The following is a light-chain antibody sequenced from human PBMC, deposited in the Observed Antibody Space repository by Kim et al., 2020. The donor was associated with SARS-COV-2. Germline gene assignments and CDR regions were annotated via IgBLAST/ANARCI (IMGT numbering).Light chain of an antibody. CDR1: QSLVYKNGNTY. CDR3: MQGTPWPYS. Sequence: DVVMTQSPLSLPVTLGQPASISCRSSQSLVYKNGNTYLHWFQQRPGQSPRRLIYNVSKRDSGVPDRFSGSGSGTDFTLKISRVEAEDVGVYYCMQGTPWPYSFGQGTKLEI. J-gene: IGKJ2*03. V-gene: IGKV2-30*01. CDR2: NVS.